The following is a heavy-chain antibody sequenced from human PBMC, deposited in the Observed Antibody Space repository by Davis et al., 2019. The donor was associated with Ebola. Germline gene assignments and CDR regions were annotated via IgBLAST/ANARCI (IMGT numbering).Heavy chain of an antibody. CDR2: IYYSGST. Sequence: SETLSLTCTVSGGSISSSSYYWGWIRQPPGKGLEWIGSIYYSGSTYYNPSLKSRVTISVDTSKNQFSLKLTSVTAADTAVYYCARTQGYCSGGSCYGGDFDYWGQGTLVTVSS. V-gene: IGHV4-39*07. D-gene: IGHD2-15*01. CDR3: ARTQGYCSGGSCYGGDFDY. CDR1: GGSISSSSYY. J-gene: IGHJ4*02.